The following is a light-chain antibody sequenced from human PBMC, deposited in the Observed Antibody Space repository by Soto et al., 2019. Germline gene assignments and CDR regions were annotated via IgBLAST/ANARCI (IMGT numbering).Light chain of an antibody. V-gene: IGKV1-5*03. CDR1: QTISSW. CDR3: KHYNSYSEA. CDR2: KAY. Sequence: DIQMTQSPSTLSGSVGDRVTITCRASQTISSWLAWYQQKPGKAHKLLIYKAYTLKSGVQSRFSGRRSGTEFTLTIRSLQPDDFATYYCKHYNSYSEAFGQGTKVDIK. J-gene: IGKJ1*01.